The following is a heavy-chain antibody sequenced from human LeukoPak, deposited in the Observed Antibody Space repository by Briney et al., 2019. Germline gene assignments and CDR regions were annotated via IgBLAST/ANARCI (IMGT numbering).Heavy chain of an antibody. D-gene: IGHD6-6*01. CDR1: GFTFSSYG. J-gene: IGHJ6*03. CDR3: AKSRYSSSSALFRNYYYYYMDV. CDR2: ISYDGSNK. V-gene: IGHV3-30*18. Sequence: PGGSLRLSCAASGFTFSSYGMHWVRQAPGKGLEWVAVISYDGSNKYYADSVKGRFTISRDNSKNTLYLQMNSLGAEDTAVYYCAKSRYSSSSALFRNYYYYYMDVWGKGTTVTVSS.